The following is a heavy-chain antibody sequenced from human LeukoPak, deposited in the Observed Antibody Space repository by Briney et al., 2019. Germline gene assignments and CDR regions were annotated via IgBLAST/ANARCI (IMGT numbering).Heavy chain of an antibody. Sequence: SETLSLTRTVSGGSISSYYWSWIRQSPGRGLEWIGEISHTGSTNYNPSLKSRVTISLDTPKDQFSLKLNSVTAADTAVYYCARARLYYYYMDVWGKGTTVTISS. CDR1: GGSISSYY. V-gene: IGHV4-34*01. CDR3: ARARLYYYYMDV. J-gene: IGHJ6*03. CDR2: ISHTGST.